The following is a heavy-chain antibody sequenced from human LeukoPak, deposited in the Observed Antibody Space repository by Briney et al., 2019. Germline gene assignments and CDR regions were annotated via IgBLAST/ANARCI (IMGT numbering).Heavy chain of an antibody. CDR1: GYSFTSYD. Sequence: APVKVSCKASGYSFTSYDINWVRQAAGQGLEWMGWMNPNSGHTGYAQKFQGRFTMTRDTSTNTAYMEVTSLRFEDTAVYYCARPDSGSYGNHYYHGVGVWGQGTTVTVSS. D-gene: IGHD1-26*01. CDR3: ARPDSGSYGNHYYHGVGV. J-gene: IGHJ6*02. V-gene: IGHV1-8*01. CDR2: MNPNSGHT.